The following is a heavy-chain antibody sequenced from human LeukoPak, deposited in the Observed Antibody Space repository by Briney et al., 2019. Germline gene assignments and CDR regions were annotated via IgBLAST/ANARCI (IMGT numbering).Heavy chain of an antibody. CDR2: IRYDGSNK. J-gene: IGHJ3*02. D-gene: IGHD3-10*01. Sequence: GGSLRLPCAASGFTFSSYGMHWVRQAPGKGLEWVAFIRYDGSNKYYADSVKGRFTISRDNSKNTLYLQMNSLRAEDTAVYYCAKGLLWFGELDLDAFDIWGQGTMVTVSS. CDR3: AKGLLWFGELDLDAFDI. CDR1: GFTFSSYG. V-gene: IGHV3-30*02.